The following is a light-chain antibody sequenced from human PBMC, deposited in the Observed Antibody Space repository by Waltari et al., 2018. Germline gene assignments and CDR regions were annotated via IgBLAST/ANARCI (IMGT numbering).Light chain of an antibody. CDR1: QSVSRY. CDR2: DAS. Sequence: EIVLTQSPGTLSLSPGERATLSCRASQSVSRYLAWYQQKPGQAPRLLIYDASNRATGIPARFSGGGSGTDFTLTISSLEPEDFAVYYCQQYGGPPPLTFGGGTKVEIK. V-gene: IGKV3-11*01. J-gene: IGKJ4*01. CDR3: QQYGGPPPLT.